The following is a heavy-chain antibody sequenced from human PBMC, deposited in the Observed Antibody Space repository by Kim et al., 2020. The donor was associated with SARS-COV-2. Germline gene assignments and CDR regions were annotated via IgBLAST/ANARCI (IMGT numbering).Heavy chain of an antibody. CDR3: AREAVAGSFDH. J-gene: IGHJ4*02. V-gene: IGHV1-3*01. D-gene: IGHD6-19*01. Sequence: NKRFSRKFQARGPITRDTSATTAYLELSGLRSEDTAVYYCAREAVAGSFDHWGQGTLVTVSS. CDR2: NK.